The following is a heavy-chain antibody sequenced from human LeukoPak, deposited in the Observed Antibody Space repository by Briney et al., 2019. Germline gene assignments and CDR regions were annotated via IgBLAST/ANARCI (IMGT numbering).Heavy chain of an antibody. CDR3: ARDGMTGRTFDY. CDR1: GFTFSSYN. J-gene: IGHJ4*02. Sequence: GGSLRLSCAASGFTFSSYNMNWVRQAPGKGLEWVSSISYSSTYVYYADSVKGRFTISRDNPKNTLYLEMNGLRTEDTAVYYCARDGMTGRTFDYWGQGTLVTVSS. D-gene: IGHD3-9*01. CDR2: ISYSSTYV. V-gene: IGHV3-21*01.